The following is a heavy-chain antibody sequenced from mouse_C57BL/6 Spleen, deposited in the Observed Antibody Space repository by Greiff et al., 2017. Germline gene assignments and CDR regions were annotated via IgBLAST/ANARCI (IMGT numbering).Heavy chain of an antibody. CDR2: ISDGGSYT. CDR1: GFTFSSYA. Sequence: EVKLVESGGGLVKPGGSLKLSCAASGFTFSSYAMSWVRQTPEKRLEWVATISDGGSYTYYPDNVKGRFTISRDTAKNNLYLQMSHLKSEDTAMYYCARDRSNYAYFDYWGQGTTLTVSS. J-gene: IGHJ2*01. CDR3: ARDRSNYAYFDY. D-gene: IGHD2-5*01. V-gene: IGHV5-4*01.